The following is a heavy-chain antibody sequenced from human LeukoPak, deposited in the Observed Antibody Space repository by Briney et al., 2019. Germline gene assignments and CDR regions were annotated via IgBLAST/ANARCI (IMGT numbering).Heavy chain of an antibody. CDR1: GGSISSSSYY. CDR3: ARQVGQYYFDY. D-gene: IGHD1-26*01. J-gene: IGHJ4*02. V-gene: IGHV4-39*01. Sequence: SETLSLTCTVSGGSISSSSYYWGWIRQPPGKGLEWIGSIYYSGSTYYNPSLKGRVTISVDTSKNQFSLKLSSVTAADTAVYYCARQVGQYYFDYWGQGTLVTVSS. CDR2: IYYSGST.